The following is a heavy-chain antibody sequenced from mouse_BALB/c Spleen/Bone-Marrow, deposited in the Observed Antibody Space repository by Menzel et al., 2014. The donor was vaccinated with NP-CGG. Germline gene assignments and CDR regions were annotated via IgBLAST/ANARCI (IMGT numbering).Heavy chain of an antibody. V-gene: IGHV5-15*02. CDR1: GFTFSDYG. J-gene: IGHJ4*01. CDR3: ARGGKIYYAMDY. Sequence: EVQLQESGGGLVQPGGSRKLSCAASGFTFSDYGMAWVRQAPGKGPEWVAFISNLAYSIYYADTVTGRFTISRENAKNTLYLEMSSLRSEDTAMYYCARGGKIYYAMDYWGQGTSVTVSS. CDR2: ISNLAYSI.